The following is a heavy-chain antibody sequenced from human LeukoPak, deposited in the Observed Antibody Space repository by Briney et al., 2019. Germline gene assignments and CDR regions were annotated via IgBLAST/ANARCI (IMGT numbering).Heavy chain of an antibody. V-gene: IGHV5-51*01. CDR3: ARHSSHLDAFDA. D-gene: IGHD6-6*01. Sequence: GESLKISCQCSGYTFSACWIGWVRLMPGKGLEYLGMIDPADSDTRYSPPFQGQVSISSDKSVSTAYLQWSSLKASDTAIYFCARHSSHLDAFDAWGQGTVVTVSS. J-gene: IGHJ3*01. CDR1: GYTFSACW. CDR2: IDPADSDT.